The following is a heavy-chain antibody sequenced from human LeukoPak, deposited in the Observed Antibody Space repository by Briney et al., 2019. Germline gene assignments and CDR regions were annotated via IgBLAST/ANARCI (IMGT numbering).Heavy chain of an antibody. J-gene: IGHJ4*02. Sequence: ASVKVSCKASGCTFTSYGISWVRQAPGQGLEWMGWISAYNGNTNYAQKLQGRVTMTTDTSTSTAYMELRSLRSDDTAVYYCARVAWSGYYTDYWGQGTLVTVSS. CDR1: GCTFTSYG. D-gene: IGHD3-3*01. CDR3: ARVAWSGYYTDY. CDR2: ISAYNGNT. V-gene: IGHV1-18*01.